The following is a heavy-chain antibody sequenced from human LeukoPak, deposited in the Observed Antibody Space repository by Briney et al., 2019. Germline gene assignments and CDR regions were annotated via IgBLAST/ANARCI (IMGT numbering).Heavy chain of an antibody. V-gene: IGHV3-11*04. CDR1: GWSFNDYY. CDR3: ARGDPHADL. J-gene: IGHJ5*02. Sequence: LSLTCAVYGWSFNDYYWNWVRQAPGKGLEWIADITISGHTKNYADSVKGRFTISRDNARTSLYLQMNSLRVEDTGVYYCARGDPHADLWGQGTLVTVSS. CDR2: ITISGHTK.